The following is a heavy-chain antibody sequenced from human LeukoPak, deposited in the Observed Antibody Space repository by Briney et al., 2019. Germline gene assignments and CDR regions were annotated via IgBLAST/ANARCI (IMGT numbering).Heavy chain of an antibody. Sequence: SETLSLTCAVYGGSFSGYYWSWIRQPPGKGLEWIGEINHSGNTNYNPSLKGRVTISVDTSKNQFSLTLSSVTAPDTALYYCAKVSEAWDYWGQRSRVSVS. CDR1: GGSFSGYY. CDR3: AKVSEAWDY. CDR2: INHSGNT. J-gene: IGHJ4*02. V-gene: IGHV4-34*01.